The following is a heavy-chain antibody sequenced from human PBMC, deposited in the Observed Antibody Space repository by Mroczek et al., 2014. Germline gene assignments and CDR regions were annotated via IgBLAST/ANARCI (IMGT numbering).Heavy chain of an antibody. CDR3: AKDLNTGLERRRGY. CDR2: ISGSGGST. CDR1: GFTFSSYA. D-gene: IGHD1-1*01. Sequence: EVQLLESGEAWYSLGGSLRLSCAASGFTFSSYAMSWVRQAPGKGLEWVSAISGSGGSTYYADSVKGRFTISRDNSKNTLYLQMNSLRAEDTAVYYCAKDLNTGLERRRGYWGQGTLVTVSS. V-gene: IGHV3-23*01. J-gene: IGHJ4*02.